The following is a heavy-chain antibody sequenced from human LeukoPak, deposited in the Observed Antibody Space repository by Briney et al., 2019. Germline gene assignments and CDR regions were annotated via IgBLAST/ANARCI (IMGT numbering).Heavy chain of an antibody. Sequence: GASVKVSCEASGYTLTSYYMHWVRQAPGQGLEWMGIINPSGGSTSYAQKFQGRVTMTRDTSTSTVYMELSSLRSEDTAVYYCARSYYMVTLFDYWGQGTLVTVSS. J-gene: IGHJ4*02. D-gene: IGHD5-18*01. CDR3: ARSYYMVTLFDY. V-gene: IGHV1-46*01. CDR1: GYTLTSYY. CDR2: INPSGGST.